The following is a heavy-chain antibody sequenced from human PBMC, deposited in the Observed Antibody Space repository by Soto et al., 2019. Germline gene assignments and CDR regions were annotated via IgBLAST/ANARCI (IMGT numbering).Heavy chain of an antibody. J-gene: IGHJ4*02. CDR3: AKGIGIAVAGTFDY. V-gene: IGHV3-23*01. D-gene: IGHD6-19*01. Sequence: EVQLLESEGGLVQPGGSLRLSCAASGFTFSSYAMSWVRQAPGKGLEWVSAISGSGGSTYYADSVKGRFTISRDNSKNTLYMQMNSLRAEDTAVYYCAKGIGIAVAGTFDYWGQGTLVTVSS. CDR2: ISGSGGST. CDR1: GFTFSSYA.